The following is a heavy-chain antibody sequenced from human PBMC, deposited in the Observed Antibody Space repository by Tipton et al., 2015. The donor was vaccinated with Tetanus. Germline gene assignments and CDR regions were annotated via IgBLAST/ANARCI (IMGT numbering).Heavy chain of an antibody. CDR1: GGLITTGGYS. Sequence: LRLSCAVSGGLITTGGYSWGWIRQTPGQGLEWLGEISHSGSSSYSPSLKSRVTISVDTSKNQFSLRLRSVAAADTAVYYCARGGRDAYNNPLGAFDVWGRGTTVTVSS. CDR3: ARGGRDAYNNPLGAFDV. D-gene: IGHD5-24*01. J-gene: IGHJ3*01. V-gene: IGHV4-30-2*01. CDR2: ISHSGSS.